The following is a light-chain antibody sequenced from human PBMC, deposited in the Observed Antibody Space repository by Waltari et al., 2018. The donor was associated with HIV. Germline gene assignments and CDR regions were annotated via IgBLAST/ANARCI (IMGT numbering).Light chain of an antibody. Sequence: DIQMTQSPSSLSASLGDRVTITYRASQSINTNLSWYQQRPGETPKLLIYAASILQSGVPSRFSGVGSGTDFTHTISSLQPEDFATYYCQQSYSTPYTFGQGTKLEIK. CDR2: AAS. CDR1: QSINTN. CDR3: QQSYSTPYT. V-gene: IGKV1-39*01. J-gene: IGKJ2*01.